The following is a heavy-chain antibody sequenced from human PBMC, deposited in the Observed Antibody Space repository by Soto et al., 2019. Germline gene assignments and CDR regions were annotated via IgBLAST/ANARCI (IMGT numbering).Heavy chain of an antibody. CDR2: IYYSGST. J-gene: IGHJ5*02. V-gene: IGHV4-59*01. CDR1: GGSLSSYY. D-gene: IGHD1-1*01. Sequence: SETMSLTCTVSGGSLSSYYWSWIRQTPGKGLEWIGYIYYSGSTNYNPSLKSRVTISVDTSKNQFSLKLSSVTAADTAVYYCAREGYTYNWFDPWGQGTLVTVSS. CDR3: AREGYTYNWFDP.